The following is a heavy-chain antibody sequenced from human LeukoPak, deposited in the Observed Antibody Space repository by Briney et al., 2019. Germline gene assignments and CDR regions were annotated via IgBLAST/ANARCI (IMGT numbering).Heavy chain of an antibody. D-gene: IGHD3-3*01. CDR2: IYYSGST. CDR3: ARVVWSGYYRYFDY. V-gene: IGHV4-59*01. J-gene: IGHJ4*02. CDR1: GGSISSYY. Sequence: SETLSLTCTVSGGSISSYYWSWIRQPPGKGLEWIGYIYYSGSTNYNPSLKSRVTISVDTSKNQFSLKLSSATAADTAVYYCARVVWSGYYRYFDYWGQGTLVTVSS.